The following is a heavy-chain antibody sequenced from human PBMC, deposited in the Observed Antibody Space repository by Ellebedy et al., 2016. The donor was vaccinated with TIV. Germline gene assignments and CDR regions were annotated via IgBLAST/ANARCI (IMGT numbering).Heavy chain of an antibody. J-gene: IGHJ4*02. V-gene: IGHV3-21*01. CDR2: ISSSSSYI. CDR3: ARDRSPFDY. CDR1: GFTFSSYS. Sequence: GESLKISXAASGFTFSSYSMNWVRQAPGKGLEWVSSISSSSSYIYYADSVKGRFTISRDNAKNSLYLQMNSLRAEDTAVYYCARDRSPFDYWGQGTLVTVSS.